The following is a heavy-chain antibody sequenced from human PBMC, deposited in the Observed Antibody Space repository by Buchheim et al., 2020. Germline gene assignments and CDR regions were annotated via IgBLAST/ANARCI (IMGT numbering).Heavy chain of an antibody. V-gene: IGHV4-39*01. D-gene: IGHD3-9*01. CDR3: RILELRYFAGLLSTEDY. J-gene: IGHJ4*02. Sequence: QLQLQESGPGLVKPSETLSLTCTVSGGSISSSSYYWGWIRQPPGKGLEWIGSIYYSGSTYYNPSLKSRVTISVDTSKNQFSLKLSSVTAADTAVYYCRILELRYFAGLLSTEDYWGQGTL. CDR1: GGSISSSSYY. CDR2: IYYSGST.